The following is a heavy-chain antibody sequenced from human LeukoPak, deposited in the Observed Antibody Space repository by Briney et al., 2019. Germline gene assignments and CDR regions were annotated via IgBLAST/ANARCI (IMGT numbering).Heavy chain of an antibody. CDR3: TTAPTGTLPFKIDY. J-gene: IGHJ4*02. CDR2: ISASGGNT. Sequence: GGTLRLSCAASGFMFSSYGVSWVRQAPGKGLEWVSSISASGGNTYYVDSVKGRFTISRDNSKHTLYLQTSSLRVEDTAVYYCTTAPTGTLPFKIDYWGQGTLVTVSS. CDR1: GFMFSSYG. D-gene: IGHD1-1*01. V-gene: IGHV3-23*01.